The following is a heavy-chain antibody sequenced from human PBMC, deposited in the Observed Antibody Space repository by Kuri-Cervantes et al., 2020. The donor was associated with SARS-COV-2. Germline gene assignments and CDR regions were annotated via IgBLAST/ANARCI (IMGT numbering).Heavy chain of an antibody. CDR3: ASTYSRHYYFDY. J-gene: IGHJ4*02. CDR1: GGSISSSSYY. D-gene: IGHD6-13*01. V-gene: IGHV4-39*01. Sequence: SETLSLTCTVSGGSISSSSYYWGWIRQPPGKGLEWIGSIYYSGSTYYNPSPKSRVTISVDTSKNQFSLKLSSVTAADTAVYYSASTYSRHYYFDYWGQGTLVTVSS. CDR2: IYYSGST.